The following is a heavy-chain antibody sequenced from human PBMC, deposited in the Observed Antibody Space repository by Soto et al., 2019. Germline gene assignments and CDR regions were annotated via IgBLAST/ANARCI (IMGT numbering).Heavy chain of an antibody. CDR1: GGSISSCGYY. J-gene: IGHJ4*02. V-gene: IGHV4-31*03. CDR3: ARGKLYSSSSAHTYYFVY. CDR2: IYYSGST. Sequence: PSETLSLTCTVSGGSISSCGYYWSWVRQHPGKGLEWIGYIYYSGSTYYNPSLKSRVTISVDTSKNQFSLKLSSVTAADTAVYYCARGKLYSSSSAHTYYFVYWGQGTLVTVSS. D-gene: IGHD6-6*01.